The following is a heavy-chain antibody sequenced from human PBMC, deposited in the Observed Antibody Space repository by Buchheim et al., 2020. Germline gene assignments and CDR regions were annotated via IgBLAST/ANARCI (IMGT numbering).Heavy chain of an antibody. CDR1: GYTFTNYG. Sequence: QVQLVQSGVEVQKPGASVKVSCKASGYTFTNYGIDWVRQAPGQGLEWMGWISGQNGDTNYAHKFRGRVIMTTDTSTSTAYMELTSLRSDDTAVYYCAGGHLVYDSLAGDYYYGMDVWGQGTT. V-gene: IGHV1-18*01. CDR3: AGGHLVYDSLAGDYYYGMDV. J-gene: IGHJ6*02. CDR2: ISGQNGDT. D-gene: IGHD3-9*01.